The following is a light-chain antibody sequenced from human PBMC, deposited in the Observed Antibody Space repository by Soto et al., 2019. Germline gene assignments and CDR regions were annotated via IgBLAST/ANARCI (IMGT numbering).Light chain of an antibody. CDR1: QSISDS. V-gene: IGKV1-33*01. Sequence: DIQMTQSPSSLSASVGDRVTITCRASQSISDSLNWYQHKPGTAPKLLIYDASNLETGVPSRFSGSGSGTDFTFTISSLQPEDIATYYCQQYDNLPLTFGGGTKVDIK. CDR3: QQYDNLPLT. CDR2: DAS. J-gene: IGKJ4*01.